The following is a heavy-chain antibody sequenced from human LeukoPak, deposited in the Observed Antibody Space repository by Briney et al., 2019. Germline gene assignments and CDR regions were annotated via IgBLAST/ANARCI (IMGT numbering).Heavy chain of an antibody. CDR1: GFTFSSYS. CDR2: IGSQSSAV. J-gene: IGHJ4*02. CDR3: ARDFTSVPLAARPTDF. D-gene: IGHD6-6*01. V-gene: IGHV3-48*01. Sequence: PGGSLRLSCAASGFTFSSYSMNWVRQAPGKGLEWVSYIGSQSSAVYYADSARGRFTISRDNARNSLYLQMNSLRAEDTAVYYCARDFTSVPLAARPTDFRGQGTRVTVSS.